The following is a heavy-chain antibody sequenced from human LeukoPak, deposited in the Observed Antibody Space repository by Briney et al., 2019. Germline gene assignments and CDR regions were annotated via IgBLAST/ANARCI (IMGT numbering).Heavy chain of an antibody. CDR3: AKDSLGLGGATHYDLDAFDI. Sequence: PGGSLRLSCAASGFTFSSYGMHWVRQAPGKGLEWVAFIRYDGSNKYYADSVKGRFTISRDNSKNTLYLQMNSLRAEDTAVYYCAKDSLGLGGATHYDLDAFDIWGQATMVTVSS. J-gene: IGHJ3*02. CDR1: GFTFSSYG. D-gene: IGHD3-16*01. CDR2: IRYDGSNK. V-gene: IGHV3-30*02.